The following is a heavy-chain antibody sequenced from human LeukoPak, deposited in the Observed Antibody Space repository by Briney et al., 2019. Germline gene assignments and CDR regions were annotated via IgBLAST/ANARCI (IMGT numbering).Heavy chain of an antibody. CDR2: ISSSSGTI. CDR3: ARLPFFIVPAASPYYYYGMDV. D-gene: IGHD2-2*01. CDR1: GFTFSSYS. J-gene: IGHJ6*02. Sequence: TGGSLRLSCAASGFTFSSYSMNWVRQAPGKGLEWVSYISSSSGTILYADSVKGRFTISRDNAKNSLYLQMNSLRAEDTAVYYCARLPFFIVPAASPYYYYGMDVWGQGTTVTVSS. V-gene: IGHV3-48*01.